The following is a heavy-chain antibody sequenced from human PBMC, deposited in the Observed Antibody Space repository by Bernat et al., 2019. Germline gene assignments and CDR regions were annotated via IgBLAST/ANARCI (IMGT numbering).Heavy chain of an antibody. CDR3: VRERRRGYDGV. CDR2: ISHSVSLI. CDR1: GFTFSSYE. D-gene: IGHD3-3*01. J-gene: IGHJ6*04. V-gene: IGHV3-48*03. Sequence: EVQLVESGGGLVQPGGSLRLSCVASGFTFSSYEMNWVRQTPGKGLEWISYISHSVSLIYYAESVKGRFTISRDNAKNSLYLQMNSLRAEDTAVYYCVRERRRGYDGVWGKGTTVTVSS.